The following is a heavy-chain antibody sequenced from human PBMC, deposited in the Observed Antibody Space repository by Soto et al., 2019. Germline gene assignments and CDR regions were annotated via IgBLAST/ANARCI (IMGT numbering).Heavy chain of an antibody. Sequence: GGSLRLSCAASGFIFSSYWMNWVRRAPGKGLEWVANIKQDGSEKYYVDSVKGRFTISRDNAKNSVYLQMNSLRVEDTAVYYCGGDCVWLFDYRGKGLLVTVSP. J-gene: IGHJ4*02. CDR1: GFIFSSYW. CDR3: GGDCVWLFDY. CDR2: IKQDGSEK. D-gene: IGHD5-12*01. V-gene: IGHV3-7*01.